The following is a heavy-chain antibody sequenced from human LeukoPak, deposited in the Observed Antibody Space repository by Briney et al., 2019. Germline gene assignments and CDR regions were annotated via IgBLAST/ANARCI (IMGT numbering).Heavy chain of an antibody. V-gene: IGHV3-66*01. Sequence: GGSLRLSCAASGFTFSSYAMSWVRQAPGKGLEWVSVIYSARSTYYADSVKGRFTISRGNSKNTLYLQMNGLRAEDTAVYYCASRTTVTTYGDAFDIWGQGTMVTVSS. CDR2: IYSARST. CDR3: ASRTTVTTYGDAFDI. CDR1: GFTFSSYA. J-gene: IGHJ3*02. D-gene: IGHD4-17*01.